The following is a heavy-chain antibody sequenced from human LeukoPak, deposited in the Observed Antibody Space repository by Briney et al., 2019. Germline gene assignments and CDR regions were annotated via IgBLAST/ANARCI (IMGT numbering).Heavy chain of an antibody. CDR3: ARSGGGYFDY. CDR1: GFSFSNFW. Sequence: GGSLRLSGAASGFSFSNFWMHWVRQPPGKGLVLVSRINIDGTDANYADSVKGRFIISRDNFKNTLFLEMYSLRVEDTGVYYCARSGGGYFDYWGQGDMVTVSS. CDR2: INIDGTDA. J-gene: IGHJ4*02. D-gene: IGHD3-16*01. V-gene: IGHV3-74*01.